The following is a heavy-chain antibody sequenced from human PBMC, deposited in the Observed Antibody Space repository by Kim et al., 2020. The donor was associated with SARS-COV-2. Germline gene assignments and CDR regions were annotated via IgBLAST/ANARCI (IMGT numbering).Heavy chain of an antibody. D-gene: IGHD3-10*01. V-gene: IGHV3-33*01. CDR3: ARDGTEGGSTRIWWFGELFILDY. J-gene: IGHJ4*02. CDR1: GFTFSSYG. Sequence: GSLRLSCAASGFTFSSYGMHWVRQAPGKGLEWVAVIWYDGSNKYYADSVKGRFTISRDNSKNTLYLQMNSLRAEDTAVYYCARDGTEGGSTRIWWFGELFILDYWGQGTLVTVSS. CDR2: IWYDGSNK.